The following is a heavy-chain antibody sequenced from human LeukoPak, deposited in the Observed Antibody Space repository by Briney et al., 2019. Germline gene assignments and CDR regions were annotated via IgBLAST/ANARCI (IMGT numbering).Heavy chain of an antibody. CDR1: GFTFSSYS. J-gene: IGHJ6*03. V-gene: IGHV3-21*01. Sequence: GGSLRLSCAASGFTFSSYSMNWVRQAPGKGLEWVLSISSSSSYIYYADSVKGRFTISRDNAKNSLYLQMNSLRAEDTAVYYCARTRYCSTTSCHSDMDVWGKGTTVTVSS. CDR3: ARTRYCSTTSCHSDMDV. CDR2: ISSSSSYI. D-gene: IGHD2-2*02.